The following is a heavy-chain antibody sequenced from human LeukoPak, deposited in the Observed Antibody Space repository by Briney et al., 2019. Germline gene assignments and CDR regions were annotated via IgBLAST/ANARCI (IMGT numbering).Heavy chain of an antibody. V-gene: IGHV3-23*01. J-gene: IGHJ4*02. CDR3: AKVKGYGDYVVDY. D-gene: IGHD4-17*01. Sequence: GGSLRLSCAASGFTFSSYAMSWVRQAPGKGLEWVSAISGSGGSTYYADSVKGRFTISRDNSMDTLYLQMNSLRAEDTAVYYCAKVKGYGDYVVDYWGQGTLVTVSS. CDR2: ISGSGGST. CDR1: GFTFSSYA.